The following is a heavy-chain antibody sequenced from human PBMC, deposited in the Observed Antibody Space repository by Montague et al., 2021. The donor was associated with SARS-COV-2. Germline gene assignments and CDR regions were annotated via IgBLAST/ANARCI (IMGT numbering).Heavy chain of an antibody. D-gene: IGHD6-19*01. Sequence: SETLSLTCSVSGVSISSSNYYWGWVRQPPGKGLEWIGSVYYSRGTNYNPSLERRVTLSVDTSKNQLSLRLSSATAADTAVYYCGRGISSGWAGGYWGQGILVTVSS. V-gene: IGHV4-39*01. J-gene: IGHJ4*02. CDR3: GRGISSGWAGGY. CDR1: GVSISSSNYY. CDR2: VYYSRGT.